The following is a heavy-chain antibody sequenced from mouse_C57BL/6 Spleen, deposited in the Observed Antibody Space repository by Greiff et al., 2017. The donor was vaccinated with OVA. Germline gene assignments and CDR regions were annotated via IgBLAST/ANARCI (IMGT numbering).Heavy chain of an antibody. CDR1: GYTFTSYW. D-gene: IGHD1-1*01. Sequence: QVQLQQPGAELVKPGASVKMSCKASGYTFTSYWITWVKQRPGQGLEWIGDIYPGSGSTNYNEKFKSKATLTVDTSSSTAYMQLSSLTSEDSAVYYCAREFITTVVADYYAMDYWGQGTSVTVSS. CDR3: AREFITTVVADYYAMDY. CDR2: IYPGSGST. J-gene: IGHJ4*01. V-gene: IGHV1-55*01.